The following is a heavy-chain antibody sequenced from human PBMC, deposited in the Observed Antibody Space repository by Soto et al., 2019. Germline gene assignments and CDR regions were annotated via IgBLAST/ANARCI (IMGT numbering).Heavy chain of an antibody. CDR2: INPSGGST. V-gene: IGHV1-46*03. CDR3: ARVGEAGTNDY. D-gene: IGHD1-7*01. Sequence: SLKVSCKSSGYTFTIYYMHWVRQAPGQGLEWMGIINPSGGSTSYAQKFQGRVTMTRDTSTSTVYMELSSLRSEDTAVYYCARVGEAGTNDYWGQGTRVTVSS. J-gene: IGHJ4*02. CDR1: GYTFTIYY.